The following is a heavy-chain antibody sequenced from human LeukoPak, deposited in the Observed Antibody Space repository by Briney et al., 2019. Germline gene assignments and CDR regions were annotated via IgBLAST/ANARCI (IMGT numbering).Heavy chain of an antibody. CDR3: ARDVVIAVAGTGWYFDL. D-gene: IGHD6-19*01. CDR1: GYTFTSYG. CDR2: ISAYNGNT. V-gene: IGHV1-18*01. J-gene: IGHJ2*01. Sequence: ASVKVSCKASGYTFTSYGISWVRQASGHGRGWMGWISAYNGNTNYAQQLQGRVTMPTDTSTSTSCMELGSLRSDATAGYYCARDVVIAVAGTGWYFDLWGRGTLVTVPS.